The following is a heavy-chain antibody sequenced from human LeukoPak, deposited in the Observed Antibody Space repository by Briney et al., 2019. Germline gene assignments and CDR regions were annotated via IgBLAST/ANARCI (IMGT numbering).Heavy chain of an antibody. CDR1: GYTFTSYY. CDR3: ARGLAYCGGDCPSRPLDY. D-gene: IGHD2-21*02. J-gene: IGHJ4*02. V-gene: IGHV1-46*01. CDR2: INPSGGST. Sequence: ASVKVSCKASGYTFTSYYMHWVRQAPGQGLEWMGIINPSGGSTSYAQKFQGRVTMTTDTSTSTAYMELRSLRSDDTAVYYCARGLAYCGGDCPSRPLDYWGQGTLVTVSS.